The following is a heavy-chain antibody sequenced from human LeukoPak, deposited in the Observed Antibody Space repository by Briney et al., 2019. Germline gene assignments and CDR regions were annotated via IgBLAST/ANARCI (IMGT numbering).Heavy chain of an antibody. CDR3: ARGEYGSGSYWGYYYYMDV. D-gene: IGHD3-10*01. CDR1: GDTFTSYD. V-gene: IGHV1-8*03. CDR2: MNPNSGNT. J-gene: IGHJ6*03. Sequence: GAPVKVSCKASGDTFTSYDINWVRQATGQGLEWMGWMNPNSGNTGYAQKFQGRVTITRNTSISTAYMELSSLRSEDTAVYYCARGEYGSGSYWGYYYYMDVWGKGTTVTVSS.